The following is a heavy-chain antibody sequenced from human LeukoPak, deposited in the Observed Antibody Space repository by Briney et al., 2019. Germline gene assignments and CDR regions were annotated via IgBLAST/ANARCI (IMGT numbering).Heavy chain of an antibody. Sequence: GGSLRLSCAASGFTFSMYWMTWVRQAPGKGLEWVANIKQDGSEKYYVDSVKGRFTISRDNAKNSLYLQMNSLRAEDTAVYYCARGLAVAGYFDYWGQGTLVTVSS. CDR2: IKQDGSEK. V-gene: IGHV3-7*01. D-gene: IGHD6-19*01. CDR3: ARGLAVAGYFDY. CDR1: GFTFSMYW. J-gene: IGHJ4*02.